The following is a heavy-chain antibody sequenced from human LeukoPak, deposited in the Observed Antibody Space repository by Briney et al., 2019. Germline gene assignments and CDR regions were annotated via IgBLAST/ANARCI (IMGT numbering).Heavy chain of an antibody. V-gene: IGHV4-30-4*08. CDR1: GGSISSGDYY. CDR2: IYYSGST. J-gene: IGHJ5*02. CDR3: ARGTVAGRGGYNWFDP. Sequence: SETLSLTCTVSGGSISSGDYYWSWIRQPPGKGLEWIGYIYYSGSTYYNPSLKSRVTISVDTSKNQFSLKLSSVTAADTAVYYCARGTVAGRGGYNWFDPWGQGTLVTVSS. D-gene: IGHD6-19*01.